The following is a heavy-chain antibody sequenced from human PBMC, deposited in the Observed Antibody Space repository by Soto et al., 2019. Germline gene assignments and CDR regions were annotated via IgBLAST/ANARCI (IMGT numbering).Heavy chain of an antibody. Sequence: GASMKVSCKASGYTFTSYGISWVRQAPGQGLEWMGWISAYNGNTNYAQKLQGRVTMTTDTSTSTAYMELRSLRSDDTAVYYCATLHYYDSSVYLLDYWGQGTLVTVSS. CDR3: ATLHYYDSSVYLLDY. CDR1: GYTFTSYG. J-gene: IGHJ4*02. CDR2: ISAYNGNT. V-gene: IGHV1-18*01. D-gene: IGHD3-22*01.